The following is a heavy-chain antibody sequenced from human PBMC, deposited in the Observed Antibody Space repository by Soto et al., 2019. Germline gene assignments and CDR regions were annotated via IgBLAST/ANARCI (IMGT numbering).Heavy chain of an antibody. CDR1: GYTFTSYG. D-gene: IGHD3-16*02. Sequence: ASVKVSCKASGYTFTSYGISWVRQAPGQGLEWMGWISAYNGNTNYAQKLQGRVTITTDTSTSTAYMELRSLRSDDTAVYYCARDTMITFGGVIGPDYWGQGTLVTVSS. V-gene: IGHV1-18*01. CDR2: ISAYNGNT. CDR3: ARDTMITFGGVIGPDY. J-gene: IGHJ4*02.